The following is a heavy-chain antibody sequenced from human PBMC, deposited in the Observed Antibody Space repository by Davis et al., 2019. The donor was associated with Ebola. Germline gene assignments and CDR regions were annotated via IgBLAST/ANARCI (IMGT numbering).Heavy chain of an antibody. Sequence: MPSETLSLTCTVSAGPISSGDYYWSWLRQSPGKGLQWMSYIYYNAKTYYNPSLRSRLSLSIDTSRSQFSLKLTSVTAADSAVYYCARLGSGYYGSTVPFDSWGQGTLVTVSS. V-gene: IGHV4-30-4*01. CDR3: ARLGSGYYGSTVPFDS. CDR2: IYYNAKT. J-gene: IGHJ4*02. D-gene: IGHD3-10*01. CDR1: AGPISSGDYY.